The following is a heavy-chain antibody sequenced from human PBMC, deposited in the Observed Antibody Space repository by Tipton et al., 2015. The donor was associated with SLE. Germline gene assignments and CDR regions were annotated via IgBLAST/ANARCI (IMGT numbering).Heavy chain of an antibody. CDR3: ARASSGWYLDI. D-gene: IGHD6-19*01. CDR1: GYTVSSNY. J-gene: IGHJ3*02. Sequence: SLRLSCAASGYTVSSNYMSWVRQAPGKGLEWVSVIYSGGSTYYADSVKGRFTISRHNSKNTLYLQMNSLRAEDTAVYYCARASSGWYLDIWGQGTMVTVSS. CDR2: IYSGGST. V-gene: IGHV3-53*04.